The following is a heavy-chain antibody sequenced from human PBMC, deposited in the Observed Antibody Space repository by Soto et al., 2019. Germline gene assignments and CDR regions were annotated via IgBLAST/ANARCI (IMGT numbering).Heavy chain of an antibody. J-gene: IGHJ4*02. D-gene: IGHD1-26*01. CDR1: GLAFSNYA. CDR3: AKGDLRWDPFDC. CDR2: ITASGYSA. V-gene: IGHV3-23*01. Sequence: EAQLLESGGGLVQPGGSLRLSCAASGLAFSNYAMTWVRQAPGKGLEWVSIITASGYSAYYGGAVKGRFTTSRDNSRSTLYLQMNGLRADDTAVYYCAKGDLRWDPFDCWGQGTLVTVSS.